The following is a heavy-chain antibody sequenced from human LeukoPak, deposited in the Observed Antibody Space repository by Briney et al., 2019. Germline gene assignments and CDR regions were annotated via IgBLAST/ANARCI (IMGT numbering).Heavy chain of an antibody. V-gene: IGHV3-23*01. D-gene: IGHD2-15*01. CDR3: ARDHGSSYHSY. CDR1: GFTFSSYA. CDR2: ISGSGGNT. J-gene: IGHJ4*02. Sequence: GGSLRLSCAASGFTFSSYAMSWVRQAPGKGLEWVSGISGSGGNTYYADSVKGRFTISRDNAKNSLYLQMNSLRAEDTAVYYCARDHGSSYHSYWGQGTLVTVSS.